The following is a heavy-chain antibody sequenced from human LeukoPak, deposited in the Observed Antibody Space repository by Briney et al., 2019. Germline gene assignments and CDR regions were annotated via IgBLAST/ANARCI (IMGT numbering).Heavy chain of an antibody. V-gene: IGHV1-46*01. Sequence: ASVKVSCKASGYIFTSYFMHWVRQAPGQGLEWMGLINPSGGSTRYAQKFQGRVTMTTDTSTSTAYMEVRSLRSDDTAVYYCATTIGARLMYFDYWGQGTLVTVSS. D-gene: IGHD6-6*01. J-gene: IGHJ4*02. CDR3: ATTIGARLMYFDY. CDR1: GYIFTSYF. CDR2: INPSGGST.